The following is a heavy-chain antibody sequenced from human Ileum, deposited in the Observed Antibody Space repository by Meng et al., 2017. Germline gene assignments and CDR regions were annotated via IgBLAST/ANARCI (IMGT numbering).Heavy chain of an antibody. J-gene: IGHJ4*02. CDR1: GGSISSSFY. D-gene: IGHD2-15*01. Sequence: VQLQEPGPGLVAPSGTLSLTCTVSGGSISSSFYWSWVRQSPGKGLEWIGQIYLAGSPNYNPSLESRVTISVDKSKNQFSLRLTSVTAADTAIFYCVRHGGKYFDSWGQGTLVTVSS. CDR3: VRHGGKYFDS. CDR2: IYLAGSP. V-gene: IGHV4-4*02.